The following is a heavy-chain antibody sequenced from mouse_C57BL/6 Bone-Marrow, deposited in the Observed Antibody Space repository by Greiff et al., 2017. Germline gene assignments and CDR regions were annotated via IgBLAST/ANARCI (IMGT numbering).Heavy chain of an antibody. CDR3: ARTCALDY. CDR1: GYTFTSYT. CDR2: INPSRGYT. V-gene: IGHV1-4*01. Sequence: VKLVESGAELPRPGASVKMSCKASGYTFTSYTMHWVKQRPGQGLEWIGYINPSRGYTKYNQKFKDKATLTADKSSSTAYMQLSSLTSEDSAVYYCARTCALDYWGQGTTLTVSS. J-gene: IGHJ2*01.